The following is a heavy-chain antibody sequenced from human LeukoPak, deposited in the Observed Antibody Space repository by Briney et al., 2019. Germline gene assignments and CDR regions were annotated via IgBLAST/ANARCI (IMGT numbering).Heavy chain of an antibody. J-gene: IGHJ6*03. CDR3: ASRTGVVPAADDYYSYMDV. CDR1: GGTFSSYA. V-gene: IGHV1-69*06. D-gene: IGHD2-2*01. CDR2: IIPIFGTA. Sequence: SVKVSCKASGGTFSSYAISWVRQAPGQGLEWMGGIIPIFGTANYAQKFQGRVTITADNSTSTAYLELSSLRSEDTAVYYCASRTGVVPAADDYYSYMDVWGKGTTVTVSS.